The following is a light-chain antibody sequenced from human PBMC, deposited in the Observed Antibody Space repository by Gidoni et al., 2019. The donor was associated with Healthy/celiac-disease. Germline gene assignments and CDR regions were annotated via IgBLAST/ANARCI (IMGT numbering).Light chain of an antibody. Sequence: DIVMTQSPDSLAVSLGERATINCKSRQSVLYSSNNKNYLAWYQQKPGQPPKLLIYWASTRESGVPDRVSGSGSGTEFTLTISSLQAEDVAVYYCQQYYSTPWTFGQGTKVEIK. CDR3: QQYYSTPWT. V-gene: IGKV4-1*01. J-gene: IGKJ1*01. CDR2: WAS. CDR1: QSVLYSSNNKNY.